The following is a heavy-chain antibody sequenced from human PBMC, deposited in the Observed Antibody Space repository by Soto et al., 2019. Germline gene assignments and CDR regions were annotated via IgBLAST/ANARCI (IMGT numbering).Heavy chain of an antibody. CDR2: TYYRSKWYN. CDR3: VRLIGNSWLDF. D-gene: IGHD1-26*01. V-gene: IGHV6-1*01. J-gene: IGHJ5*01. CDR1: GDSVSSSSVT. Sequence: QVQLQQSEPGLVKPSQTLSLTCAISGDSVSSSSVTWNWIRQSPSRGLEWLGRTYYRSKWYNDYAESVNSRITINPYTSKNPFSLHLTSVTPEDTDVYYCVRLIGNSWLDFWGQGTLVTVSS.